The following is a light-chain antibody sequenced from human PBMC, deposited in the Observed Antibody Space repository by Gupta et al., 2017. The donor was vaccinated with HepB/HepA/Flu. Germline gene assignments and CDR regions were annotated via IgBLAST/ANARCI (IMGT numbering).Light chain of an antibody. CDR1: SRRSYY. J-gene: IGLJ2*01. CDR2: GKN. CDR3: NSRDSSGNHVV. Sequence: SSELTQDPAVSVALGQTVRITCQGDSRRSYYASWYQQKPGQAPVLVIYGKNNRPSGIPDRFSGSSSGNTASLTITGDQAEDEADYYCNSRDSSGNHVVFGGGTKLTVL. V-gene: IGLV3-19*01.